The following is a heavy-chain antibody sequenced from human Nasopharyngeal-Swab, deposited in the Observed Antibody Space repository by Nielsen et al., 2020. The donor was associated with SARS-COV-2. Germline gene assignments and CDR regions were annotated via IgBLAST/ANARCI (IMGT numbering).Heavy chain of an antibody. CDR3: AKDSDFSGYSSSRAFDY. D-gene: IGHD6-13*01. CDR2: ISGSGGST. Sequence: VRQAPGKGLEWVSTISGSGGSTYYADSVKGRFTTSRDNSKTTMYLQMNSLRAEDTAIYYCAKDSDFSGYSSSRAFDYWGQGTLVTVSS. V-gene: IGHV3-23*01. J-gene: IGHJ4*02.